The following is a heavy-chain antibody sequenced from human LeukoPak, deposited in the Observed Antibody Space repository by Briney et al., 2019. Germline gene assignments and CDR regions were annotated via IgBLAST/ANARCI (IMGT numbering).Heavy chain of an antibody. Sequence: SETLSLTCTVSGGSISSSSYYWGWIRQPPGKGLEWIGSIYYSGSTYYNPSLKSRVTISVDTSKNQFSLKLSSVTAADTAVYYCARFSQYYDSPTHYLDYWDQGILVTVSS. CDR2: IYYSGST. D-gene: IGHD2/OR15-2a*01. CDR1: GGSISSSSYY. V-gene: IGHV4-39*01. J-gene: IGHJ4*02. CDR3: ARFSQYYDSPTHYLDY.